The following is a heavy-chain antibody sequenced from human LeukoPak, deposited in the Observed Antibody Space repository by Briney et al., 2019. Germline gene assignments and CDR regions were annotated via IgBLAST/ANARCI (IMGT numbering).Heavy chain of an antibody. CDR2: VYYSGTT. J-gene: IGHJ4*02. D-gene: IGHD5-24*01. V-gene: IGHV4-59*11. CDR3: ARGRGRDGDNLTS. Sequence: SETLSLTCTVSGGSITSHYWSWIRQPPGKGLEWIGYVYYSGTTNYNPSLRSRVSISVDTFKNQFSLKLTSVTAADTAVYYCARGRGRDGDNLTSWGQGTLVTVSS. CDR1: GGSITSHY.